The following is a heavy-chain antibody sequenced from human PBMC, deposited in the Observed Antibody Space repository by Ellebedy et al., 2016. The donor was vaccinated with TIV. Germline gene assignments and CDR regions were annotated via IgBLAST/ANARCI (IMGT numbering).Heavy chain of an antibody. J-gene: IGHJ4*02. V-gene: IGHV5-51*01. CDR3: ARRPSGSYAQFDY. CDR1: GYTFTTYW. D-gene: IGHD1-26*01. CDR2: IYPGDSDV. Sequence: GESLKISCKGSGYTFTTYWIAWVRQMPGKGLELMGIIYPGDSDVRYSPSFQGQVTISADKSISTAYLQWSSPKATDTAMYYCARRPSGSYAQFDYWGQGTLITVSS.